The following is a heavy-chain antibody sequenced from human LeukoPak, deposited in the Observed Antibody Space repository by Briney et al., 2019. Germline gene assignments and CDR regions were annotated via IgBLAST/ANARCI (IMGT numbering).Heavy chain of an antibody. CDR3: ARDRQQYYDILTGSTRGIDY. Sequence: PGGSLRLSCAASGFTFDDYAMHWVRQAPGKGLEWVSGISWNSGSIGYADSVKGRFTISRDNSKNTLYLQMNSLRAEDTAVYYCARDRQQYYDILTGSTRGIDYWGQGTLVTVSS. J-gene: IGHJ4*02. CDR1: GFTFDDYA. D-gene: IGHD3-9*01. CDR2: ISWNSGSI. V-gene: IGHV3-9*01.